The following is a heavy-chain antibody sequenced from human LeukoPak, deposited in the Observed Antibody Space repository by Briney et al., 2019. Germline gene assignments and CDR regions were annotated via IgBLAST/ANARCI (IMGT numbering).Heavy chain of an antibody. V-gene: IGHV4-38-2*02. CDR2: VYHSGKT. J-gene: IGHJ4*01. CDR1: GDSLRNGYY. D-gene: IGHD3-10*01. Sequence: PSETLSLTCSVSGDSLRNGYYWGFIRQPPGKGLEWIASVYHSGKTYCNPSLKSRVTMSVDTSNNQFSLKLTSVSAADTAVYHCARESQSVLWFGVHLWGHGTLVTVSS. CDR3: ARESQSVLWFGVHL.